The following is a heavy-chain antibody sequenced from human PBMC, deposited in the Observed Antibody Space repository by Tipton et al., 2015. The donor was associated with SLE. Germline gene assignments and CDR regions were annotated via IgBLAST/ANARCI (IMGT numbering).Heavy chain of an antibody. CDR1: GGSISSSSYY. J-gene: IGHJ4*02. D-gene: IGHD5-18*01. V-gene: IGHV4-39*01. Sequence: TLSLTCTVSGGSISSSSYYWGWIRQPPGKGLEWIGSIYYSGSTYYNPSLKSRVTISGDTSKNQFSLKLSSVTAADTAVYYCARRVGVGYSYGFDYWGQGTLVTVSS. CDR3: ARRVGVGYSYGFDY. CDR2: IYYSGST.